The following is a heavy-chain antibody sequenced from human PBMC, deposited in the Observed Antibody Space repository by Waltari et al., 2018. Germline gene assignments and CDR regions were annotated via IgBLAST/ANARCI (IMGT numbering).Heavy chain of an antibody. CDR2: IYHGDSET. CDR3: ARQGGHYYYGMDV. Sequence: EVQLVQSGAAVKTPGESLKISCKGPGYSFTSYWIGWVRQRPGHGLEGMGIIYHGDSETRYSPSFQGQVTISADKSISTAYLQWSSLKASDTAMYYCARQGGHYYYGMDVWGQGTTVTVSS. J-gene: IGHJ6*02. CDR1: GYSFTSYW. V-gene: IGHV5-51*01.